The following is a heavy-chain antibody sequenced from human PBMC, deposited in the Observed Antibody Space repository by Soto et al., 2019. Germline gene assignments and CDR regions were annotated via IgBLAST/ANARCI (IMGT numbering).Heavy chain of an antibody. CDR3: ANDDNGMDF. CDR1: GFTFSSYA. V-gene: IGHV3-30-3*02. D-gene: IGHD3-9*01. J-gene: IGHJ6*02. Sequence: GGSLRLSCAASGFTFSSYAMHWVRQAPGKGLEWVAVISYDGSNKYYADSVKGRFTISRDSSKNTLYLQMNSLRAEDTAVYYCANDDNGMDFWGQGTTVTGS. CDR2: ISYDGSNK.